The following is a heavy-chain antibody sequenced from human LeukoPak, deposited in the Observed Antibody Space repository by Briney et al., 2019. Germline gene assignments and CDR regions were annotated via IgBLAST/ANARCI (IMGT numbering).Heavy chain of an antibody. CDR3: ARDREFGGPHYFDY. Sequence: SETLSLTCTVSGGPISSYYWSWIRQPAGKGLEWIGRIYTSGSTNYNPSLKSRVTMSVDTSKNQFSLKLSSVTAADTAVYYCARDREFGGPHYFDYWGQGTLVTVSS. V-gene: IGHV4-4*07. CDR1: GGPISSYY. J-gene: IGHJ4*02. D-gene: IGHD2-15*01. CDR2: IYTSGST.